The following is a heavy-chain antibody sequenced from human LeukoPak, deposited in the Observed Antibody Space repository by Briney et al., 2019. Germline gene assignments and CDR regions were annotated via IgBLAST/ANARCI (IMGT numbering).Heavy chain of an antibody. D-gene: IGHD3-10*01. J-gene: IGHJ4*02. V-gene: IGHV1-18*01. Sequence: ASVKVSCKASGYTFTSYGISWVRQAPGQGLEWMGWISAYNGNTNYAQKLQGRVTMTTDTSTSTAYMELRSLRSDDTAVYYCARDTYYYGSGSPPLPGFDYWGQGTLVTVSS. CDR3: ARDTYYYGSGSPPLPGFDY. CDR2: ISAYNGNT. CDR1: GYTFTSYG.